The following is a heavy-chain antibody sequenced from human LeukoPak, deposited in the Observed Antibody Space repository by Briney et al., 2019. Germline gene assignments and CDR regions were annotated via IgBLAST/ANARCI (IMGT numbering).Heavy chain of an antibody. D-gene: IGHD3-22*01. J-gene: IGHJ1*01. CDR2: IKSDGNT. CDR3: ARAPSESGGYYPEYFRH. Sequence: GGSLRLSCAASGFTSSSYWMHWVRQAPGKGLVWVSRIKSDGNTNYSDSVKGRFTISRDNTKNTVSLQMNSLRAEDTGVYYYARAPSESGGYYPEYFRHWGQGTLVTVSS. V-gene: IGHV3-74*01. CDR1: GFTSSSYW.